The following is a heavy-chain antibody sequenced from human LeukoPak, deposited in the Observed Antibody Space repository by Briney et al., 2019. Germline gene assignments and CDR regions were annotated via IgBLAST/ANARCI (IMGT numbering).Heavy chain of an antibody. D-gene: IGHD3-9*01. CDR3: AKDLLILTGYKKNRGHYFDY. CDR1: GFTFSNYW. Sequence: GGSLRLSCAASGFTFSNYWMHWVRQAPGKGLVWVSRVHSDGSTTNYADSVKGRFTVSRDNAKNTLYLQMNSLRAEDTAVYYCAKDLLILTGYKKNRGHYFDYWGQGTLVTVSS. V-gene: IGHV3-74*01. J-gene: IGHJ4*02. CDR2: VHSDGSTT.